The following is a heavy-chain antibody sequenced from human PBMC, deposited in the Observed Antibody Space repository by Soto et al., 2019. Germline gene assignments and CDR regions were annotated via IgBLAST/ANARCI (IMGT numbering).Heavy chain of an antibody. D-gene: IGHD2-21*01. V-gene: IGHV4-39*02. CDR1: RGCVSSTSSY. J-gene: IGHJ4*02. Sequence: ETLSLTCSVSRGCVSSTSSYWGWIRQPPGKGLEWIGNIYYTGSSLTTSYNPSLKSRVTISADRPKNHFSLRLNSLTAADTAVYYCVRPSIVRGSGFDYWGQGTLVTVYS. CDR2: IYYTGSSLTT. CDR3: VRPSIVRGSGFDY.